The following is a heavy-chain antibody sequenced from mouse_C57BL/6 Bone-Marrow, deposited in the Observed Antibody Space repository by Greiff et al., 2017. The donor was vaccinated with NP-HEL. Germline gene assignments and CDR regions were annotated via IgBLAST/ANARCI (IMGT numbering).Heavy chain of an antibody. V-gene: IGHV1-63*01. CDR1: GYTFTNYW. CDR3: ARWDYYYGSSYEAMDY. J-gene: IGHJ4*01. Sequence: VQLQQSGAELVRPGTSVKMSCKASGYTFTNYWIGWVKQRPGHGLEWIGDIYPGGGYTNYNEKFKGKATLTADKSSSTAYMQFSSLTSEDSAIYYCARWDYYYGSSYEAMDYWGQGTSVTVSS. D-gene: IGHD1-1*01. CDR2: IYPGGGYT.